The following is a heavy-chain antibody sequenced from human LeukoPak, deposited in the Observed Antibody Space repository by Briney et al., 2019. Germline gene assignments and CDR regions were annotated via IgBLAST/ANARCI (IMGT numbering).Heavy chain of an antibody. Sequence: GGSLRLSCAASGFTVSSNYMSWVRQAPGKGLEWVSVIFSGSSTYYADSVKGRFTISRDNSKNTLYLQMNNLRAEDTAVYYCARAPGYCSGGTCYGDYYYGMDVWGQGTTVTVSS. D-gene: IGHD2-15*01. CDR3: ARAPGYCSGGTCYGDYYYGMDV. CDR1: GFTVSSNY. CDR2: IFSGSST. V-gene: IGHV3-66*01. J-gene: IGHJ6*02.